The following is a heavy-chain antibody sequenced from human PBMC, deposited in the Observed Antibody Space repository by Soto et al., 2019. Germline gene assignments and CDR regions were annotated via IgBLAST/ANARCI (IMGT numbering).Heavy chain of an antibody. Sequence: GGSLRLSCASSGFTFSNFGMHLVRQAPGKGLEWVSTIRGSGDSTYYADSVKGRFTISRDNSKNTLNLQMNSLRVEDTAVYYCAKGGGSSYYYYMDVWGKGTTVTVSS. CDR2: IRGSGDST. CDR1: GFTFSNFG. J-gene: IGHJ6*03. D-gene: IGHD2-15*01. V-gene: IGHV3-23*01. CDR3: AKGGGSSYYYYMDV.